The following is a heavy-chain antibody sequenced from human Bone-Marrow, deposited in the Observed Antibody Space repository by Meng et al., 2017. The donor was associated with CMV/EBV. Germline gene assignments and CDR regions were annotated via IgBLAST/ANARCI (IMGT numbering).Heavy chain of an antibody. CDR2: INHSGSA. CDR3: ARDSWVVSRLGMDV. J-gene: IGHJ6*02. CDR1: GGSFGSFY. V-gene: IGHV4-34*01. D-gene: IGHD2-2*01. Sequence: SETLSLTCAVSGGSFGSFYWSWIRQPPGKGLEWVGAINHSGSANYNPSLKSRVTISPDTSKNQFSLRLTSVTAADTAVYYCARDSWVVSRLGMDVWGQGTTVAVSS.